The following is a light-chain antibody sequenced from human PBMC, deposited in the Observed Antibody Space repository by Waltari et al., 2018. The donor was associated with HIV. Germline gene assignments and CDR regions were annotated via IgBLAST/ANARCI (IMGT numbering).Light chain of an antibody. V-gene: IGKV3-15*01. CDR1: QSVSSN. CDR3: QQYYDWPS. J-gene: IGKJ5*01. CDR2: GAS. Sequence: EIVMTQSPATLSVSPGERATLSCRASQSVSSNLAWYLQKPGQAPRLLVSGASTRATGIPARFSGSGSWTEFTLTISSLQSEDFAVYYCQQYYDWPSFGQGTRLEIK.